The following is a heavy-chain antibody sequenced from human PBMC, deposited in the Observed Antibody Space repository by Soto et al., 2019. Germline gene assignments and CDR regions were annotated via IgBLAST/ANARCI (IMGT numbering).Heavy chain of an antibody. V-gene: IGHV1-2*02. CDR1: GYTFTGYY. D-gene: IGHD3-10*01. Sequence: SVQDSFKASGYTFTGYYMHWVRQAPVQGLEWMGWINPNSGGTNYAQKFQGSVTMTRDTSISTAYMELSRLRSDDTAVYYCARDDVELALLWTLHWFDPWGQGTLVTVYS. CDR2: INPNSGGT. CDR3: ARDDVELALLWTLHWFDP. J-gene: IGHJ5*02.